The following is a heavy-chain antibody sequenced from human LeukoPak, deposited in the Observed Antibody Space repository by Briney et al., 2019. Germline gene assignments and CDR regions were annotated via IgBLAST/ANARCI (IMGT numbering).Heavy chain of an antibody. CDR1: GGSFNGYY. J-gene: IGHJ4*02. V-gene: IGHV4-34*01. D-gene: IGHD6-6*01. CDR3: AGNSAYSTSSGFNA. Sequence: SETLSLTCAVYGGSFNGYYWTWIRQPPGKGLEWIGEINKSGSTNYNPSLKSRVTMSIDTSKNQISLRLTSVTAADTAVYYCAGNSAYSTSSGFNAWGQGTLVTVSS. CDR2: INKSGST.